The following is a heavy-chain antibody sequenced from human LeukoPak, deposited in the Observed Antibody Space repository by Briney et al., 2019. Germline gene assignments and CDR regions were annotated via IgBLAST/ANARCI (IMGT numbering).Heavy chain of an antibody. D-gene: IGHD3-10*01. CDR1: GFTFGSYV. J-gene: IGHJ4*02. CDR3: AKEVSPGLVMVRGPIFLS. V-gene: IGHV3-23*01. Sequence: PGGSLRLSCVATGFTFGSYVMSWVRQAPGKGLEWVSTISGSGSGTYYADSVKGRFTISRDNSKNTLYLQMNSLRAEDTAVYYCAKEVSPGLVMVRGPIFLSWGQGTLVTVSS. CDR2: ISGSGSGT.